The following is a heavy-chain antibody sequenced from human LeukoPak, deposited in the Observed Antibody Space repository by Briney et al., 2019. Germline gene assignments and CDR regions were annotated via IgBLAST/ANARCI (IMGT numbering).Heavy chain of an antibody. V-gene: IGHV4-34*01. CDR3: AREVFGWYSFDY. CDR2: INHSGST. Sequence: PSETLSLTCAVYGGSFSGYYWSWIRQPPGKGLERIGEINHSGSTNCNPSLKSRVTISVDTSKNQFSLKLSSVTAADTAVYYCAREVFGWYSFDYWGQGTLVTVSS. CDR1: GGSFSGYY. D-gene: IGHD6-19*01. J-gene: IGHJ4*02.